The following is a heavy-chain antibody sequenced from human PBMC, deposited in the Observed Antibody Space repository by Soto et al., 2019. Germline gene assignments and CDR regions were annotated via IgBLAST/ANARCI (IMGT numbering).Heavy chain of an antibody. CDR3: ASPLYFWSGYGMDV. CDR2: INHSGST. Sequence: QVQLQQWGAGLLKPSETLSLTCAVYGGSFSGYYWSWIRQPPGKGLEWIGEINHSGSTNYNPSLKSRVTISVDTSKNQFSLKLSSVTAADTAVYYCASPLYFWSGYGMDVWGQGTTVTVSS. J-gene: IGHJ6*02. CDR1: GGSFSGYY. V-gene: IGHV4-34*01. D-gene: IGHD3-3*01.